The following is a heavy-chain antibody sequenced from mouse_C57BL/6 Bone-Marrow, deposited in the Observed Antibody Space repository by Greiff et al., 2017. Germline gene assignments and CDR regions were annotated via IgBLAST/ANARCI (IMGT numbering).Heavy chain of an antibody. Sequence: EVQLVESGGGLVKPGGSLKLSCAASGFTFSSYAMSWVRQTPEKRLEWVATISDGGSYTYYPDNVKGRFTISRDNAKNNLYLQMSHLKSEDTAMYYCARALWAWFAYWGQGTLVTVSA. CDR3: ARALWAWFAY. D-gene: IGHD1-1*02. V-gene: IGHV5-4*01. CDR2: ISDGGSYT. CDR1: GFTFSSYA. J-gene: IGHJ3*01.